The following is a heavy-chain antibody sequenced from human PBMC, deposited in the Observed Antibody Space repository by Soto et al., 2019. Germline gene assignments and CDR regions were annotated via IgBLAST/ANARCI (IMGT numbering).Heavy chain of an antibody. CDR2: IWYDGSNK. D-gene: IGHD5-12*01. CDR1: GFTFSSYG. J-gene: IGHJ4*02. V-gene: IGHV3-33*01. Sequence: HPGGSLRLSCAASGFTFSSYGMHWVRQAPGKGLEWVAVIWYDGSNKYYADSVKGRFTISRDNSKNTLYLQMNSLRAEDTAVYYCARDRGDSGYDKGSTNRYYFDYWGQGTLVTVSS. CDR3: ARDRGDSGYDKGSTNRYYFDY.